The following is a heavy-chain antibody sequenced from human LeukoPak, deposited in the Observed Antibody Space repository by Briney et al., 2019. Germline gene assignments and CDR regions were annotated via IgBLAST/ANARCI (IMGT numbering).Heavy chain of an antibody. CDR3: ARMSLGAFDY. V-gene: IGHV4-28*05. J-gene: IGHJ4*02. D-gene: IGHD3-16*01. Sequence: PSDTLSLTCAVSGYSISNNNWWAWIRQPPGKGLEWIGYIYHGGTIYSNPPLKSRVTMSVDTSKNQFSLKLSSVTAVDTAVYYCARMSLGAFDYWGQGTLVTVSS. CDR1: GYSISNNNW. CDR2: IYHGGTI.